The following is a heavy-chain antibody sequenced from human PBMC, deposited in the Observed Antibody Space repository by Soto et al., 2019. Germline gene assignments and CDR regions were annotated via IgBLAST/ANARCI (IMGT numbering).Heavy chain of an antibody. V-gene: IGHV5-51*01. D-gene: IGHD6-6*01. CDR1: GYSFTSYW. Sequence: PGESLKISCKGSGYSFTSYWIGWVRQMPWKGLEWMGIIYPGDSDTRYSPSFQGQVTISADKSISTAYLQWSSLKASDTAMYYCARRGSSPPGAYYYGMDVWGQGTTVTVSS. CDR2: IYPGDSDT. J-gene: IGHJ6*02. CDR3: ARRGSSPPGAYYYGMDV.